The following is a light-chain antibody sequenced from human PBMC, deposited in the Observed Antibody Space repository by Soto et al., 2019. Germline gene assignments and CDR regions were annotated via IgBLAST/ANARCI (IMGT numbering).Light chain of an antibody. V-gene: IGLV4-69*01. CDR2: LNSDGSH. Sequence: QLVLTQSPSASASLGASVKLTCTLSSEHSSYAIAWHQQQPEKGPRYLMNLNSDGSHSKGDGIPDRFSGSSSGAERYLTISSLQSEDEADYYCQTWGTGIVVFGGGTKLTVL. J-gene: IGLJ2*01. CDR1: SEHSSYA. CDR3: QTWGTGIVV.